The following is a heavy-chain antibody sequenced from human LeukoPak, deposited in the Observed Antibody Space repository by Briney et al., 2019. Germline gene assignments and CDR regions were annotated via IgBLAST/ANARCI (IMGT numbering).Heavy chain of an antibody. CDR2: IGTAGDT. CDR3: ARASSRIDAFDI. Sequence: GGSLTLSCAASGFTFSSYDVHWVRQATGKGLEWVSAIGTAGDTRYPASVKGRLTISRENAKNSLYLQMNSLRAGDTAVYYCARASSRIDAFDIWG. V-gene: IGHV3-13*04. J-gene: IGHJ3*02. CDR1: GFTFSSYD. D-gene: IGHD2-15*01.